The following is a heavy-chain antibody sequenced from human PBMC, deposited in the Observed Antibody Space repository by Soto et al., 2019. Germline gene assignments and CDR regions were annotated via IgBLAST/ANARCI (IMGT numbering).Heavy chain of an antibody. CDR2: IYYSGST. Sequence: PSETLSLTCTVSGAPITINYWSWIRQAPGKGLEWIGYIYYSGSTTYNPSLKSRVTMSADTSKDQFSLKLNSVTAADTAVYYCARDAGGPYEPWGPGILVIVSS. CDR3: ARDAGGPYEP. CDR1: GAPITINY. D-gene: IGHD2-15*01. V-gene: IGHV4-59*01. J-gene: IGHJ5*01.